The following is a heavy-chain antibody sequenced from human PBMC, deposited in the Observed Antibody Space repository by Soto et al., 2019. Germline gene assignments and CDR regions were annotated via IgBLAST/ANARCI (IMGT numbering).Heavy chain of an antibody. CDR3: AKGREYNLSSGGQRPRYYYNSMDG. CDR2: IIPIFRSA. CDR1: GGPFSNYA. D-gene: IGHD1-20*01. Sequence: SVKVSCKTSGGPFSNYAISWVRQAPGQGLEWMGGIIPIFRSANYAQRFQGRVAITADESTSTAYMELSSLSSAYSAVYYCAKGREYNLSSGGQRPRYYYNSMDGWGRGTTVAVCS. J-gene: IGHJ6*03. V-gene: IGHV1-69*13.